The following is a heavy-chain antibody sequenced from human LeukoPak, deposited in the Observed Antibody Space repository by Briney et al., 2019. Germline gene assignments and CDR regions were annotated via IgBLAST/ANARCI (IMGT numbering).Heavy chain of an antibody. J-gene: IGHJ4*02. V-gene: IGHV3-21*01. CDR1: GFTFSNYN. CDR2: ITSSGTYT. D-gene: IGHD3-3*01. CDR3: ARGAEWLYFDY. Sequence: GGSLRLSCADSGFTFSNYNMNWVRQAPGKAMEWVSSITSSGTYTFYADSVKGRFTISRDNAKNSLYLQMNSLRAEDTAVYYCARGAEWLYFDYWGQGTLVTVSS.